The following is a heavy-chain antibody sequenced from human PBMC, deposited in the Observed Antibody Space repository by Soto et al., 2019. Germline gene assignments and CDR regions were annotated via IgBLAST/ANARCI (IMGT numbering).Heavy chain of an antibody. CDR1: GYTFTGYY. Sequence: ASVKVSCKASGYTFTGYYTHWVRQAPGQGLEWMGWINPNSGGTNYAQKFQGWVTMTRDTSISTAYMELSRLRSDDTAVYYCARELTYCSSTSCYAGWFDPWGQGTLVTVSS. J-gene: IGHJ5*02. V-gene: IGHV1-2*04. D-gene: IGHD2-2*01. CDR2: INPNSGGT. CDR3: ARELTYCSSTSCYAGWFDP.